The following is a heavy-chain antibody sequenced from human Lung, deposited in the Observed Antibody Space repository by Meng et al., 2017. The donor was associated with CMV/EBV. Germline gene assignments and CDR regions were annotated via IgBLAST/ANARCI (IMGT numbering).Heavy chain of an antibody. CDR3: ARGTPGRSYCDY. CDR1: AFTLSGYG. J-gene: IGHJ4*02. V-gene: IGHV1-18*01. D-gene: IGHD3-10*01. CDR2: LGAHPGDT. Sequence: QVQVVRSGAEVKKPGASLMCSCKCFAFTLSGYGVCWVRQAPGQGLEWMAWLGAHPGDTSHAPKFLGRVTVTADTATDTAYMELRSLRSDDTAVYYCARGTPGRSYCDYWGLGTLVTVSS.